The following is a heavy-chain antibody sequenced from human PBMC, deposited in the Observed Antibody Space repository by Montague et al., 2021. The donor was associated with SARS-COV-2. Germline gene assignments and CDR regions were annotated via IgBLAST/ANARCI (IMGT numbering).Heavy chain of an antibody. V-gene: IGHV4-59*08. Sequence: SETLSLTCTVSGDSISTSYWAWIRQPPGKGMGWNGYVNYSGRSSYNSSLKSRATISVDTSKNQVSLNLRFVTAADTAVYVCVRADRRYPDPPHLYYSKGMDLWGQGTTVTVSS. CDR1: GDSISTSY. J-gene: IGHJ6*02. CDR3: VRADRRYPDPPHLYYSKGMDL. CDR2: VNYSGRS. D-gene: IGHD1-1*01.